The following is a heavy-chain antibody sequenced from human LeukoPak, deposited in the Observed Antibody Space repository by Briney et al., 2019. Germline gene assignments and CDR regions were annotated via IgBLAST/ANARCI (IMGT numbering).Heavy chain of an antibody. V-gene: IGHV3-30*04. CDR1: GFTFSSYA. CDR2: ISYDGSNK. Sequence: PGRSPRLSCAASGFTFSSYAMHWVRQAPGKGLEWVAVISYDGSNKYYADSVKGRFTISRDNSKNTLYLQMNSLRAEDTAVYYCAREAHYSSSWLEGWFDPWGQGTLVTVSS. CDR3: AREAHYSSSWLEGWFDP. D-gene: IGHD6-13*01. J-gene: IGHJ5*02.